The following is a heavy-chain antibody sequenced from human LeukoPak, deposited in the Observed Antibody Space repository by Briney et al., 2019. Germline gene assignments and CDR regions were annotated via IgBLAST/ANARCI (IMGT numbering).Heavy chain of an antibody. CDR2: IIPIFGTA. J-gene: IGHJ5*02. Sequence: SVKVSCKASGGTFSSDAISCVRQAPGQGLEWMGGIIPIFGTANYAQKFQGRVTITADESTSTAYMGLSSLRSETTAVYYCARELEIRGWFDPWGQGTLVTVSS. CDR1: GGTFSSDA. V-gene: IGHV1-69*13. D-gene: IGHD3-3*01. CDR3: ARELEIRGWFDP.